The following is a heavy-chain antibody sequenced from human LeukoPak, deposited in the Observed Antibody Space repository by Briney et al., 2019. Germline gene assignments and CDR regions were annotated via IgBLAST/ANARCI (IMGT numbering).Heavy chain of an antibody. CDR2: IIPIFGTA. CDR1: GYTFTGYY. D-gene: IGHD1-7*01. CDR3: ARDITGTTENYYYYYMDV. Sequence: SVKVSCTASGYTFTGYYMHWVRQAPGQGLEWMGGIIPIFGTANYAQKFQGRVTITADKSTSTAYMELSSLRSEDTAVYYCARDITGTTENYYYYYMDVWGKGTTVTVSS. V-gene: IGHV1-69*06. J-gene: IGHJ6*03.